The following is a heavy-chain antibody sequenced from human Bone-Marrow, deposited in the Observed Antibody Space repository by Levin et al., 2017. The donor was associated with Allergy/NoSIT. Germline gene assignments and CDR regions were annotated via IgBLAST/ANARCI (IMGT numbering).Heavy chain of an antibody. CDR1: GDSISTYY. Sequence: SETLSLTCSISGDSISTYYWSWIRQPPGKGLEWIGYIYSSGSTNYNPSLESRVTMSVDTSKNQFSLRLTSVTAADTAVYYCARALYDLWGGYYFAHDIWGQGTMVTVSS. CDR3: ARALYDLWGGYYFAHDI. D-gene: IGHD3-3*01. V-gene: IGHV4-59*01. J-gene: IGHJ3*02. CDR2: IYSSGST.